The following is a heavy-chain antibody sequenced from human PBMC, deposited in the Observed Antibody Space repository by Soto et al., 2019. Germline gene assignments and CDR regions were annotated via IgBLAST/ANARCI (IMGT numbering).Heavy chain of an antibody. CDR2: IYWADDK. V-gene: IGHV2-5*02. Sequence: QITLKESGPTLVKPTQTLTLTCTVSGISLSTTGVGVAWIRQPPGKALEWLAVIYWADDKEYSPSLKNRLTITKYTSKNQVVLMMTNMDRVDTATYYCAHTHYRGVIPNPFDYWGQGTPVTVSS. CDR3: AHTHYRGVIPNPFDY. D-gene: IGHD3-10*01. J-gene: IGHJ4*02. CDR1: GISLSTTGVG.